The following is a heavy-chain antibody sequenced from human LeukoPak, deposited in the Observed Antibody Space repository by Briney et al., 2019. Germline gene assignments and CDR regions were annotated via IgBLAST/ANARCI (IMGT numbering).Heavy chain of an antibody. Sequence: SETLSLTCGVYGGSFSDYYWSWIRQPPGKGLEWIGSIYYSGSTYYNPSLKSRVTISVDTSKNQFSLKLSSVTAADTAVYYCAREGYYYGSGSYSDYWGQGTLVTVSS. J-gene: IGHJ4*02. D-gene: IGHD3-10*01. CDR1: GGSFSDYY. CDR2: IYYSGST. CDR3: AREGYYYGSGSYSDY. V-gene: IGHV4-34*01.